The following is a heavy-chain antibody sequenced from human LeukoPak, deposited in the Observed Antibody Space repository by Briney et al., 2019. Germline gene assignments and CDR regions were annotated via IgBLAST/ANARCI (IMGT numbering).Heavy chain of an antibody. Sequence: GASVKVSCKASGYTFTSYGISWVRQAPGQGLEWMGWISAYNGNTNYAQKFQGRVTMTRNTSISTAYMELSSLRSEDTAVYYCARGKGSLDYWGQGTLVTVSS. CDR3: ARGKGSLDY. D-gene: IGHD2-15*01. J-gene: IGHJ4*02. CDR1: GYTFTSYG. V-gene: IGHV1-18*01. CDR2: ISAYNGNT.